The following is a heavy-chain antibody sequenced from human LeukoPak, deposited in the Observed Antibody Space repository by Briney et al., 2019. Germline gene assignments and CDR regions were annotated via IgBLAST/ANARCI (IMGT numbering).Heavy chain of an antibody. V-gene: IGHV1-8*01. D-gene: IGHD3-22*01. CDR3: ARDGYYDSSEGWFDP. CDR1: GYAFTSYD. CDR2: MNPNSANT. J-gene: IGHJ5*02. Sequence: ASVKVSCKASGYAFTSYDINWVRQATGQGLEWMGWMNPNSANTGYAQKFQGRVTMTRNTYISTAYMELSSLRSEDTAVYYCARDGYYDSSEGWFDPWGQGTLVTVSS.